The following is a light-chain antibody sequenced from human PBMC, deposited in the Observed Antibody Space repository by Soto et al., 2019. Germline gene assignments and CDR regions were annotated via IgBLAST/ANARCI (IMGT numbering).Light chain of an antibody. J-gene: IGLJ1*01. V-gene: IGLV1-47*01. CDR3: PSDAGANPSL. CDR2: RNN. Sequence: QSALTQPPSASGTPGQRVTISCSGSSSNIGSNYVYWYQQLPGTAPKLLIYRNNQRPSGVPDRFSGSKSGTSASLAISGLRSEYESYYYCPSDAGANPSLFGTGPKATV. CDR1: SSNIGSNY.